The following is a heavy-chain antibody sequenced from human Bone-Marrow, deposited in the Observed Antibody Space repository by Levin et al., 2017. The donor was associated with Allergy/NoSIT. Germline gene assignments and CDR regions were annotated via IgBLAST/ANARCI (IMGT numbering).Heavy chain of an antibody. CDR3: ARHPGDHCGGDSCYSGAWFFDL. D-gene: IGHD2-21*01. Sequence: SETLSLTCTVSGGSITSSKYSWGWVRQPPGKGLEWLASIFHSGTTSYNPSLKSRLTISVDASQNQFSLRLSSVTAAATAVFYCARHPGDHCGGDSCYSGAWFFDLWGRGALVTVSS. CDR2: IFHSGTT. CDR1: GGSITSSKYS. V-gene: IGHV4-39*01. J-gene: IGHJ2*01.